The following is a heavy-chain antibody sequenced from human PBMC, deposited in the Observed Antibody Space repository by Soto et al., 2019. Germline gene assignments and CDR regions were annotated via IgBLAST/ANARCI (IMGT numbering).Heavy chain of an antibody. D-gene: IGHD2-21*01. Sequence: EVQLVESGGNLVQPGGSLRLSCAASGFTFSSYWIHWVRQAPGKGLVWVSRINSDGSRTNYADSVKGRFTISRDNAKNTRYLQMNSLRAEETAVYYCARGVRGAYGLDIWGQGTMVTVSS. V-gene: IGHV3-74*01. CDR3: ARGVRGAYGLDI. CDR1: GFTFSSYW. J-gene: IGHJ3*02. CDR2: INSDGSRT.